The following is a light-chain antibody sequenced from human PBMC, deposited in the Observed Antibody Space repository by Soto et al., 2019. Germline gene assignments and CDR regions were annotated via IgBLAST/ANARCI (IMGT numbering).Light chain of an antibody. V-gene: IGKV3-11*01. CDR3: QQRSNWPPEIT. CDR2: DAS. J-gene: IGKJ5*01. CDR1: QSVSRN. Sequence: EVLMTQSPATLSVSPGERSTLSCRAVQSVSRNLAWFQQKPGQAPRLLIYDASNRATGVPARFSGSGSGTDFTLTVSSLEPEDFALYYCQQRSNWPPEITFGQGTRLEIK.